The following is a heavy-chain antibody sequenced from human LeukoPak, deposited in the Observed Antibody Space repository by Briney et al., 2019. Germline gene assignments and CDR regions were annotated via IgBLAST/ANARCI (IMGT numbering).Heavy chain of an antibody. CDR2: ISYDGSNK. D-gene: IGHD6-6*01. CDR3: AKEVRGIAARPPFDY. CDR1: GFTFSSYA. J-gene: IGHJ4*02. V-gene: IGHV3-30-3*01. Sequence: PGRSLRLSCAASGFTFSSYAMHWVRQAPGKGLEWVAVISYDGSNKYYADSVKGRFTISRDNSKNTLYLQMNNLRAEDTAVYFCAKEVRGIAARPPFDYWGQGTLVTVSS.